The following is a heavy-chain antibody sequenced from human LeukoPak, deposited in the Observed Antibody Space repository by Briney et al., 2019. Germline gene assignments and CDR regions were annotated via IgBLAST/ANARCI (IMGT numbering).Heavy chain of an antibody. CDR2: IRSKAYGGTT. CDR3: TRVDSYYDFWSGSQGGYYYYYMDV. Sequence: PGRSLRLSCTAYGFTFGDYAMSWVRQAPGKGLEWVGFIRSKAYGGTTEYAASVEGRFSISRDDSKSIAYLQMNSLKTEDTAVYYCTRVDSYYDFWSGSQGGYYYYYMDVWGKGTTVTVSS. D-gene: IGHD3-3*01. V-gene: IGHV3-49*04. CDR1: GFTFGDYA. J-gene: IGHJ6*03.